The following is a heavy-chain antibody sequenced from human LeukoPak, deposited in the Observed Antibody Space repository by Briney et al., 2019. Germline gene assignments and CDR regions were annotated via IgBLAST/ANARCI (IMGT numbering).Heavy chain of an antibody. CDR2: IYSDNT. J-gene: IGHJ4*02. Sequence: GQSLRLSCTVARFTLSSNSMSWVRQAAGRGMEWVSFIYSDNTHYSDSVKCRFTTSRDNSKNTLYLQMNSLRAEDTAVYYCARDHSSSRYGGVFDYWGKGTLVTVSS. D-gene: IGHD6-13*01. CDR1: RFTLSSNS. CDR3: ARDHSSSRYGGVFDY. V-gene: IGHV3-53*01.